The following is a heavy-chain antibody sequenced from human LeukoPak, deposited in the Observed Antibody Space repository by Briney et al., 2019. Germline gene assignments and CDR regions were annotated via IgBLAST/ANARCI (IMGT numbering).Heavy chain of an antibody. J-gene: IGHJ3*02. Sequence: ASVKVSCKASGYTYTRYGITWVRQSPGQGLEWMGWISVYRGKANYAQKFQGRVSMTADTSTSTAYMELRRLRSDDTAVCYCARDRIYDDSGYTSDASDIWGQGTLVTVSS. CDR3: ARDRIYDDSGYTSDASDI. CDR2: ISVYRGKA. D-gene: IGHD3-22*01. CDR1: GYTYTRYG. V-gene: IGHV1-18*01.